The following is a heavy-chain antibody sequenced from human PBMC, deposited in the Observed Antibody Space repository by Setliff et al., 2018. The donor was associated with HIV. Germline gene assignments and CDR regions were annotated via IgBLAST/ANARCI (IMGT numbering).Heavy chain of an antibody. V-gene: IGHV1-8*02. Sequence: GASVKVSCKTSGYTFINYDINWVRQATGQGLEWMGWMNPNSSNSGYAQNFQGRVTMTLDTSISTAYMELSSLTSEDTAVYYCTRGRHSQTAGAIKFAFWCQGSLVTVSS. D-gene: IGHD3-10*01. CDR1: GYTFINYD. CDR2: MNPNSSNS. CDR3: TRGRHSQTAGAIKFAF. J-gene: IGHJ5*01.